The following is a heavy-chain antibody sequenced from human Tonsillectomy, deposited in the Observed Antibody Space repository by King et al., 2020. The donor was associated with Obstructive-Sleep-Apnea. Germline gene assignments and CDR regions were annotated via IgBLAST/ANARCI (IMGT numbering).Heavy chain of an antibody. Sequence: VQLVESGGGLVQPGGSLRLSCAASGFTFSSYAMSWVRQAPGKGLEWVSAISGSGGSTYYADSVKGRFTISRDNSKNTLYLQMNTLRAEDTAVYYCAKERGSSSFPTEYFRHWGQGTLVTVSS. V-gene: IGHV3-23*04. CDR1: GFTFSSYA. D-gene: IGHD6-13*01. J-gene: IGHJ1*01. CDR2: ISGSGGST. CDR3: AKERGSSSFPTEYFRH.